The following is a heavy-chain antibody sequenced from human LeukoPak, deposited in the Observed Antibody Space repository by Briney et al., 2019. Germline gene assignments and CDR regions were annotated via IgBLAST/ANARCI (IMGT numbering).Heavy chain of an antibody. CDR2: IYHSGST. Sequence: PSETLSLTCAVSGGSISSSNWWSWVRQPPGKGLEWIGEIYHSGSTNYNPSLKSRVTISVDKSKNQFSLKLNSVTAADTAVYYCARVDIAVAPSTNFDFWGQGTLATVSS. CDR3: ARVDIAVAPSTNFDF. J-gene: IGHJ4*02. D-gene: IGHD2-2*01. CDR1: GGSISSSNW. V-gene: IGHV4-4*02.